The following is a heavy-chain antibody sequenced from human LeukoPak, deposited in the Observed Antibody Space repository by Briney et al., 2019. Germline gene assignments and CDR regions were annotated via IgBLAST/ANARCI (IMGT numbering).Heavy chain of an antibody. V-gene: IGHV3-74*01. CDR1: GFTFNTYW. J-gene: IGHJ6*02. CDR2: ISSDGSFI. CDR3: ASLVVPAATSALYYYYGMDV. Sequence: GGSLRLSCAASGFTFNTYWMHWVRHAPGKGLVWVSRISSDGSFINYADSVKGRFTVSRDNAKNTLYLQMNSLRAEDTAVYYCASLVVPAATSALYYYYGMDVWGQGTTVTVSS. D-gene: IGHD2-2*01.